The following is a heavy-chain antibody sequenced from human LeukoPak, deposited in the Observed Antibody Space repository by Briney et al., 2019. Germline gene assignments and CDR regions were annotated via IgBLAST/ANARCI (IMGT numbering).Heavy chain of an antibody. CDR3: ARASYYYDSSGYPGYYFDY. J-gene: IGHJ4*02. CDR1: GYTFTDYY. V-gene: IGHV1-2*02. CDR2: INPNSGGT. Sequence: ASVKVSCKASGYTFTDYYMHWVRQAPGQGLEWMGWINPNSGGTNYAQKFQGRVTMTRDTSISTAYMELSRLRSDATAVYYCARASYYYDSSGYPGYYFDYWGQGTLVTVSS. D-gene: IGHD3-22*01.